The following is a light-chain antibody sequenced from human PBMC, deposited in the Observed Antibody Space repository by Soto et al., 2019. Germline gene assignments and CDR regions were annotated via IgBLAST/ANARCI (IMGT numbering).Light chain of an antibody. CDR3: QQYNNWPRRT. CDR2: GAS. V-gene: IGKV3-15*01. CDR1: HSVSSN. J-gene: IGKJ4*01. Sequence: VMTQSPGTLSVSPGGRATLSCRASHSVSSNLAWYQQKPGQAPRLLIYGASTRATGIPARFSGSGSGTEFTLTISSLQSEDFAVYYCQQYNNWPRRTFGGGTKVDI.